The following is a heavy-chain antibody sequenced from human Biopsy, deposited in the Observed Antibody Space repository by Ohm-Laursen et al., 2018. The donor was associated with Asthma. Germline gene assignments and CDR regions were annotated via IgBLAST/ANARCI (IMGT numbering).Heavy chain of an antibody. Sequence: SETLSLTCSLSSGSGGYMRSGNYYRGWIRQPPGKGLEWIGSIYYSGTTYYNPSLESRLTVSADTSKNQFSLKLTSVTAADTAVYYCVRGSSSWHHGPFHYYYGLDVWGQGTTATVSS. V-gene: IGHV4-39*01. CDR1: SGSGGYMRSGNYY. J-gene: IGHJ6*02. D-gene: IGHD6-13*01. CDR3: VRGSSSWHHGPFHYYYGLDV. CDR2: IYYSGTT.